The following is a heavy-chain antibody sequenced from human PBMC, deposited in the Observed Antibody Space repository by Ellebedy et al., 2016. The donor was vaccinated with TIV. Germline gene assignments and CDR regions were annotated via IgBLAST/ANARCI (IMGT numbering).Heavy chain of an antibody. J-gene: IGHJ4*02. D-gene: IGHD5-18*01. CDR2: IIPIFGTA. CDR1: GGTFSSYA. V-gene: IGHV1-69*13. Sequence: SVKVSCXASGGTFSSYAISWVRQAPGQGLEWMGGIIPIFGTANYAQKFQGRVTITADESTSTAYMELSSLRSEDTAVYYCASHRYSYGYEKLLFGYWGQGTLVTVSS. CDR3: ASHRYSYGYEKLLFGY.